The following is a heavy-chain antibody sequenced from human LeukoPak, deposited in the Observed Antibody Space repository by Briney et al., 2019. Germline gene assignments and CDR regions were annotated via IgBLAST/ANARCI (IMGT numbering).Heavy chain of an antibody. CDR2: IYYSGST. CDR1: GGSISSSSYY. CDR3: ARGRSGYSYQDLPFDY. J-gene: IGHJ4*02. D-gene: IGHD5-18*01. Sequence: PSETLSLTCTVSGGSISSSSYYWGWIRQPPGKGLEWIGSIYYSGSTYYNPSLKSRVTISVDTSKNQFSLKLSSVTAADTAVYYCARGRSGYSYQDLPFDYWGQGTLVTVSS. V-gene: IGHV4-39*01.